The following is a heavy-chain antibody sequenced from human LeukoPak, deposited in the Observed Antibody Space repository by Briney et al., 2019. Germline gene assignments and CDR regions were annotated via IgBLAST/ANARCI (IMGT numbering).Heavy chain of an antibody. CDR2: IYSGGST. V-gene: IGHV3-66*01. J-gene: IGHJ4*02. Sequence: GGSLRLSCAASGFTVSNTYMSWVRQAPGKGLEWVSLIYSGGSTYYADSVKGRFTISRDNSMNTMFLQMNSLRAEDTAVYYCARVIAARHFDYWARAHWTPSPQ. CDR3: ARVIAARHFDY. CDR1: GFTVSNTY. D-gene: IGHD6-6*01.